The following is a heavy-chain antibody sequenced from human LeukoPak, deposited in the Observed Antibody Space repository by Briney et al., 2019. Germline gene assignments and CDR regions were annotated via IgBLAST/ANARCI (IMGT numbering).Heavy chain of an antibody. V-gene: IGHV3-21*01. D-gene: IGHD3-10*01. Sequence: PGGSLRLSCAASGFTFSSYTMNWVRQAPGKGLEWVSSITSSNSYIYYADSLKGRFTISRDNAKNSLYLQMNSLRAEDTAVYYCARGGWFYQSYFDYWGQGTLVTVSS. CDR3: ARGGWFYQSYFDY. CDR1: GFTFSSYT. CDR2: ITSSNSYI. J-gene: IGHJ4*02.